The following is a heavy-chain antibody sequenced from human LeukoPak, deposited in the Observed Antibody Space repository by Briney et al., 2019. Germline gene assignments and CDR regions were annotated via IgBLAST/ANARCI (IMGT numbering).Heavy chain of an antibody. CDR2: IRSKANSYAT. V-gene: IGHV3-73*01. CDR1: GFTFSGSA. J-gene: IGHJ4*02. CDR3: AKSARPGGLFDY. D-gene: IGHD6-6*01. Sequence: GGSLRLSCAASGFTFSGSAMHWVRQASGKGLEWVGRIRSKANSYATAYAASVKGRFTISRDDSKNTAYLQMNSLKTEDTAVYYCAKSARPGGLFDYWGQGTLVTVSS.